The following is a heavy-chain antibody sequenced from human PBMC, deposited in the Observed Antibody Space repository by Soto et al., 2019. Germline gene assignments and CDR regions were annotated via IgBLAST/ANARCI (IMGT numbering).Heavy chain of an antibody. CDR2: ISDGGGST. CDR1: GFTFSSYA. D-gene: IGHD2-2*01. Sequence: GGSLRLSCAASGFTFSSYAMSWVRQAPGKGLEWVSAISDGGGSTYYADSVKGRFTISRDNSKNTLHLQMNSLRAEDTAVYYCAKRRFCSRTSCNAFDYWGQGTLVTVSS. CDR3: AKRRFCSRTSCNAFDY. V-gene: IGHV3-23*01. J-gene: IGHJ4*02.